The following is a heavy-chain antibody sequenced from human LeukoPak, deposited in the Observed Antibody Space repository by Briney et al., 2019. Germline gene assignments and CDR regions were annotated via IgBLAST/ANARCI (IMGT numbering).Heavy chain of an antibody. J-gene: IGHJ4*02. CDR2: ISGRGDST. CDR1: GFIFSSYA. D-gene: IGHD3-10*01. Sequence: GGSLRLSCAASGFIFSSYAMGWVRQAPGKGLEWVSAISGRGDSTYYADSVKGRFTISRDSSKNTLYLQMNSLRAEGTAVYYCAKVYGSGNYYFPDYWGQGTLVTVSS. CDR3: AKVYGSGNYYFPDY. V-gene: IGHV3-23*01.